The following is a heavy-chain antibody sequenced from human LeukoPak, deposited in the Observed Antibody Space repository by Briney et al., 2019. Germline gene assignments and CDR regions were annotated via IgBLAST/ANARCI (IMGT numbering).Heavy chain of an antibody. J-gene: IGHJ6*02. CDR1: GGSISSYY. V-gene: IGHV4-4*08. Sequence: SETLSLTCTVSGGSISSYYWSWIRQPPGKGLEWIGYTYSSGSTDYNPSLKSRVTISVHTSKNQFSLNLTSVTAADTAVYYCARDSSGSYYYFSGLDVWGQGTTVTVS. D-gene: IGHD3-22*01. CDR3: ARDSSGSYYYFSGLDV. CDR2: TYSSGST.